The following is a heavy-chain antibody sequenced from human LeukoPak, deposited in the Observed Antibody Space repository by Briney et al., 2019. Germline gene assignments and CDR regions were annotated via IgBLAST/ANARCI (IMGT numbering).Heavy chain of an antibody. D-gene: IGHD5-12*01. CDR1: GYTFSSYG. J-gene: IGHJ4*02. Sequence: VASVKVSCKASGYTFSSYGISWVRQALGQGLEWMGWISAYNGNTNFAQEFQGRVTMTTDTSTSTASMELRSLRSDDTAVYYCARDQGIYNHRIIDSWGQGTLVTVSS. CDR2: ISAYNGNT. CDR3: ARDQGIYNHRIIDS. V-gene: IGHV1-18*01.